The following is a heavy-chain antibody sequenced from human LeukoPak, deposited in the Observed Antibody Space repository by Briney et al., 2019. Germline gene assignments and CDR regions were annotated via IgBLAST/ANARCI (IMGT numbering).Heavy chain of an antibody. V-gene: IGHV4-31*03. CDR2: IYFSGST. Sequence: PSQTLSLTCSVSGGSINSGGYYWSWIRQAPGKGLEWIGHIYFSGSTQYNPSLQSRVAISEDTSKNQFSLDLTSVTAADTAVYYCARGVPSPHVGEGATSFDYWGQGTQVTVSS. CDR3: ARGVPSPHVGEGATSFDY. D-gene: IGHD1-26*01. J-gene: IGHJ4*02. CDR1: GGSINSGGYY.